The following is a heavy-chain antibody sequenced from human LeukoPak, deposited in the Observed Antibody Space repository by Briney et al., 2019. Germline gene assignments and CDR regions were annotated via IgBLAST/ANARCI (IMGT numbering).Heavy chain of an antibody. Sequence: GGSLRLSCAASGFTFSSYGMHWVRQAPGKGLEWVAVISYDGSNKNYADSVKGRFTISRDNSKNTLYVKMNSLRAEDTAVYYCATSRDGYNYMGGPFDYWGQGTLVTVSS. CDR2: ISYDGSNK. V-gene: IGHV3-30*03. J-gene: IGHJ4*02. CDR1: GFTFSSYG. CDR3: ATSRDGYNYMGGPFDY. D-gene: IGHD5-24*01.